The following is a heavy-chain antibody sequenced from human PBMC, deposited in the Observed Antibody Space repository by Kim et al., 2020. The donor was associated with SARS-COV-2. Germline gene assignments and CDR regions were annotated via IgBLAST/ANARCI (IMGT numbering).Heavy chain of an antibody. Sequence: SYNPPLKSRVTISVDTSKNQFSLKLNSVTAADTAVYYCARQDSSALPGDYWGQGTLVTVSS. V-gene: IGHV4-59*08. D-gene: IGHD6-25*01. CDR3: ARQDSSALPGDY. J-gene: IGHJ4*02.